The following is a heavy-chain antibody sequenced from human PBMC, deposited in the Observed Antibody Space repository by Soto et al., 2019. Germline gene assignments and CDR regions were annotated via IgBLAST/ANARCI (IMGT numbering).Heavy chain of an antibody. CDR3: ARDPYHVLMVNAPNLYGMDV. J-gene: IGHJ6*02. D-gene: IGHD2-8*01. CDR1: GYSFTSCG. Sequence: ASVKVSCKASGYSFTSCGMNWVRQAPGQGLEWMGRISTYNGNTNYPQSLQGRLTMTTDTSTTTAYMELRSLRSDDTAVYYCARDPYHVLMVNAPNLYGMDVWGQGTTVTVSS. CDR2: ISTYNGNT. V-gene: IGHV1-18*01.